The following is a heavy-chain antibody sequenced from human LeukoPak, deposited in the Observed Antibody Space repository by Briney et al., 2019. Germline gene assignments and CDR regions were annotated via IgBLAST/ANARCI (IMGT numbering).Heavy chain of an antibody. J-gene: IGHJ4*02. CDR2: IYYSGST. CDR3: AMYSSGWYAPDY. CDR1: GGSISSYY. D-gene: IGHD6-19*01. Sequence: SETLSLTCTVSGGSISSYYWGWIRQPPGKGLEWIGSIYYSGSTYYNPSLKSRVTISVDTSKNQFSLKLSSVTAADTAVYYCAMYSSGWYAPDYWGQGTLVTVSS. V-gene: IGHV4-39*01.